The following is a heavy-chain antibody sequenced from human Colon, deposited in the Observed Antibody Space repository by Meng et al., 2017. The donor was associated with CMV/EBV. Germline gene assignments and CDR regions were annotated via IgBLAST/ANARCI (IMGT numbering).Heavy chain of an antibody. CDR2: ISGSGSST. Sequence: GGSLRLSCAASGFTFSSSAMTWVRQAPGKRLEWVSFISGSGSSTDYADSVKGRFIISRDNSKNMLHLQMNSLRAEDTAVYYCAKDGRYCSSASCYIPPGYFYAMDIWGQGTTVTVSS. J-gene: IGHJ6*02. V-gene: IGHV3-23*01. CDR1: GFTFSSSA. CDR3: AKDGRYCSSASCYIPPGYFYAMDI. D-gene: IGHD2-2*02.